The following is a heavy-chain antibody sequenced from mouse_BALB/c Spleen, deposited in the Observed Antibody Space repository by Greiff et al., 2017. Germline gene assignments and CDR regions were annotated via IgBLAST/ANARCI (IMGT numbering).Heavy chain of an antibody. D-gene: IGHD2-3*01. CDR3: ARSLRDGYPFDY. CDR1: GYTFTDYA. J-gene: IGHJ2*01. CDR2: IDPANGNT. V-gene: IGHV14-1*02. Sequence: VQLQQSGPELVRPGESVKISCKGSGYTFTDYAMHWVKQRPEQGLEWIGRIDPANGNTKYDPKFQGKATITADTSSNTAYLQLSSLTSEDTAVYYCARSLRDGYPFDYWGQGTTLTVSS.